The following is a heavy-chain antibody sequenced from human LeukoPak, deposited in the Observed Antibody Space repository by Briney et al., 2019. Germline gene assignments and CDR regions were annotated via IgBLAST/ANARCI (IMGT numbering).Heavy chain of an antibody. D-gene: IGHD2-2*01. J-gene: IGHJ4*02. CDR2: IRYDGSNK. V-gene: IGHV3-30*02. CDR3: AKRVPAAMGAVDY. CDR1: GFTFSSYG. Sequence: PGGSLRLSCAASGFTFSSYGMHWVRQAPGKGPEWVAFIRYDGSNKYYADSVKGRFTISRDNSKNTLYLQMNSLRAEDTAVYYCAKRVPAAMGAVDYWGQGTLVTVSS.